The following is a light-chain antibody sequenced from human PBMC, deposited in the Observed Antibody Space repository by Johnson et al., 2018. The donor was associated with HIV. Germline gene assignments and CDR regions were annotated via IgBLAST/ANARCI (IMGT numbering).Light chain of an antibody. V-gene: IGLV1-51*02. CDR3: GTWDSGLGAHYV. J-gene: IGLJ1*01. CDR1: SSNIGSNS. Sequence: QSVLTQPPSVSAAPGQKVTISCSGRSSNIGSNSVSWYQQLPGTAPTLLIYEKNKRPSGIPDRFSASKSGTSATLDITGLQTGDEADYYCGTWDSGLGAHYVFGTGTKVTVL. CDR2: EKN.